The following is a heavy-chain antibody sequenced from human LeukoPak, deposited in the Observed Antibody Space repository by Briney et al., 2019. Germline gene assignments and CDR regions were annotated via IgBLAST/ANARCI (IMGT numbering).Heavy chain of an antibody. CDR2: INTDGRTI. V-gene: IGHV3-74*01. CDR1: GFTLSSYW. D-gene: IGHD6-13*01. CDR3: VRVAAGTGSFDI. Sequence: GGSLRLSCAASGFTLSSYWMHWVRQAPGKGLVWVSRINTDGRTINYAGSVEGRFTIFRDIAKNTLYLQMNSLRAEDTAVYYCVRVAAGTGSFDIWGQGTMVTVSS. J-gene: IGHJ3*02.